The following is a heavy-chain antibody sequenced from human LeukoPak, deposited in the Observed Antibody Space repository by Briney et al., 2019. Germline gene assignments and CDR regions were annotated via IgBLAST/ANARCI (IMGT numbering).Heavy chain of an antibody. CDR1: GYTFTSYG. D-gene: IGHD3-10*01. CDR3: ARNRDIYGSGSYYQNWFAP. CDR2: ISAYNGNT. V-gene: IGHV1-18*04. Sequence: ASVKVSCKASGYTFTSYGISWVRQAPGQGLEWMGWISAYNGNTNYSQKLQGRVTMTTDTSTSTAYMELRSLRSDDAAVYYCARNRDIYGSGSYYQNWFAPWGQGTLVTVSS. J-gene: IGHJ5*02.